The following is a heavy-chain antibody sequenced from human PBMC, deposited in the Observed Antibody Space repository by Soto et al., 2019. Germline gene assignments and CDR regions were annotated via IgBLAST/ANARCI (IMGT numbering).Heavy chain of an antibody. CDR3: AARRYCSGGTCPDYFDY. CDR2: IIPIFGTA. D-gene: IGHD2-15*01. CDR1: GGTFSSYA. Sequence: ASVKVSCKASGGTFSSYAISWVRQAPGQGLEWMGGIIPIFGTASYAQKFQGRVAITADESTSAAYMELSSLRSDDTAVYYCAARRYCSGGTCPDYFDYWGPGTLVTVSS. J-gene: IGHJ4*02. V-gene: IGHV1-69*13.